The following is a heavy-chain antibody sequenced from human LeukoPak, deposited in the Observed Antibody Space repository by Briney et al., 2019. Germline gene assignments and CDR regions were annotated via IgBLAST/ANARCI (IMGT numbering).Heavy chain of an antibody. Sequence: SQTLSLTCTVSGGSISSGVYYWSWLRQHPGKGLEWIGYIYYSGSTYYNPSLKSRVTISVDTSKNQFSLKLSSVTAADTAVYYCARELRETFYWFDPWGQGTLVTVSS. CDR1: GGSISSGVYY. CDR3: ARELRETFYWFDP. J-gene: IGHJ5*02. V-gene: IGHV4-31*03. CDR2: IYYSGST. D-gene: IGHD2/OR15-2a*01.